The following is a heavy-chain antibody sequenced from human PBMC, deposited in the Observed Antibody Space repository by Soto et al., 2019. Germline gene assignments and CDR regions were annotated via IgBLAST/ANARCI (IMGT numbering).Heavy chain of an antibody. Sequence: SDTLSLTCTVSGGSISSGGYYWGWIRQHPGKGLEWIGYIYYSGSTYYNPSLKSRVTISVDTSKNQFSLKLSSVTAADTAVYYCARDRLSRLPKTFGGYYYGMDVWGQGXTVTVSS. D-gene: IGHD2-2*01. CDR2: IYYSGST. CDR3: ARDRLSRLPKTFGGYYYGMDV. CDR1: GGSISSGGYY. V-gene: IGHV4-31*03. J-gene: IGHJ6*02.